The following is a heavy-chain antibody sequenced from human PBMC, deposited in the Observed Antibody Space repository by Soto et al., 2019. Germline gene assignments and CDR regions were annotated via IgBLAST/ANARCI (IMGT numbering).Heavy chain of an antibody. CDR1: GFTFRDHA. V-gene: IGHV3-23*01. D-gene: IGHD3-22*01. J-gene: IGHJ5*02. Sequence: HPGGSLRLSCVGSGFTFRDHAMRWVRQAPGRGLEWVSAISANGASIQHAGSVKGRFSVSRDNAKNTVYLQMDNLRTEDSAVYYCAKDRYYDTPGWFDPWGQGSRVTVSS. CDR3: AKDRYYDTPGWFDP. CDR2: ISANGASI.